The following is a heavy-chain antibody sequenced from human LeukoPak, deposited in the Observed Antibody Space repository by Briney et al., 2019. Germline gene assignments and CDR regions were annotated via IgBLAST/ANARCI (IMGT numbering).Heavy chain of an antibody. CDR3: AQGYSSGWFPN. Sequence: GGSLRLSCAVSGFSVSSYGMSWVRQAPGKGLEWISAINLNGDTKYYADSVKGRFTISRDHSENTLYLHVNSLRTEDTAVYYCAQGYSSGWFPNWGQGSLVSVSS. V-gene: IGHV3-23*01. CDR1: GFSVSSYG. D-gene: IGHD6-19*01. CDR2: INLNGDTK. J-gene: IGHJ4*02.